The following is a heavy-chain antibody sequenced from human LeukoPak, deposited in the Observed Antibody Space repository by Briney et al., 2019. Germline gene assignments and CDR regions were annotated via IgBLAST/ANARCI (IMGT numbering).Heavy chain of an antibody. J-gene: IGHJ4*02. V-gene: IGHV3-30*02. D-gene: IGHD3-10*01. CDR3: AKGVSPGKYYNAFDY. CDR1: GFTFSTVG. Sequence: GGSLRLSCAASGFTFSTVGMDWVRQAPGKGLEWVAFIRYDGNEKKYAESVKGRLSISRDNSKNTLYLQVNSLRPEDTAVYYCAKGVSPGKYYNAFDYWGQGTLVAVSP. CDR2: IRYDGNEK.